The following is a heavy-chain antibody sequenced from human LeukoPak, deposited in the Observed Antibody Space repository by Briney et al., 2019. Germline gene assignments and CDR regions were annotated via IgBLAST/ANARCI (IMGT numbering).Heavy chain of an antibody. D-gene: IGHD6-13*01. Sequence: GGSLRLSCAASGFTFYDFAMHWVRQGPGKGLEWVSLISGDGNRIHYADSVKGRFTISRDNSKNSLYLQMNSLRTEDTALYYCAKAIDPRAAARPYGMDVWGQGTTVTVSS. CDR1: GFTFYDFA. CDR2: ISGDGNRI. V-gene: IGHV3-43*02. J-gene: IGHJ6*02. CDR3: AKAIDPRAAARPYGMDV.